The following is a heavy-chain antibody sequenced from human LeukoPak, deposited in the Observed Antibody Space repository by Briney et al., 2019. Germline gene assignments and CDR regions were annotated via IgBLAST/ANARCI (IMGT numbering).Heavy chain of an antibody. J-gene: IGHJ4*02. CDR2: ISSSSSYI. CDR3: ARAIDFWSSTGLLDY. D-gene: IGHD3-3*01. Sequence: KAGGSLRLSCAASGFTFSSYSMNWVRQAPGKGLEWVSSISSSSSYIYYADSVKGRFTISRDNAKNSLYLQMNSLRAEDTAVYYCARAIDFWSSTGLLDYWGQGTLVTVSS. CDR1: GFTFSSYS. V-gene: IGHV3-21*01.